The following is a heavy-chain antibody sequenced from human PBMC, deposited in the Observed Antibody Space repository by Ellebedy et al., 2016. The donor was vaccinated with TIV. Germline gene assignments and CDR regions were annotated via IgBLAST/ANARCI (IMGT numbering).Heavy chain of an antibody. CDR3: ARDSLGELSWY. Sequence: GGSLRLXCAASGFTFSSYAMHWVRQAPGKGLEWVAVISYDGSNKYYVDSVKGRFTISRDNSKNTLYLQMNSLRAEDTAVYYCARDSLGELSWYWGQGTLVTVSS. V-gene: IGHV3-30-3*01. CDR2: ISYDGSNK. D-gene: IGHD3-16*02. J-gene: IGHJ4*02. CDR1: GFTFSSYA.